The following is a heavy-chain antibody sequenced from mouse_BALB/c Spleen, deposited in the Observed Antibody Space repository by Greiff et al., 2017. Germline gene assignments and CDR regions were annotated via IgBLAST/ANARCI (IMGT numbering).Heavy chain of an antibody. Sequence: VKLMESGGGLVKPGGSLKLSCAASGFTFSSYAMSWVRQTPEKRLEWVATISSGGSYTYYPDSVKGRFTISRDNAKNTLYLQMSSLRSEDTAMYYCARLGYGNTYAMDYWGQGTSVTVSS. D-gene: IGHD2-10*02. CDR1: GFTFSSYA. V-gene: IGHV5-9-3*01. J-gene: IGHJ4*01. CDR3: ARLGYGNTYAMDY. CDR2: ISSGGSYT.